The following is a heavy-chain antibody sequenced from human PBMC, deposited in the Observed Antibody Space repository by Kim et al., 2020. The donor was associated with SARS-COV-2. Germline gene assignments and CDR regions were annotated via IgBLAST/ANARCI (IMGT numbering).Heavy chain of an antibody. CDR1: GGSINSANYY. J-gene: IGHJ4*02. CDR3: ARIPARAASTGLGGFDY. CDR2: IGYRGDT. D-gene: IGHD3-16*01. Sequence: SETLSLTCTVSGGSINSANYYWTWIRQHPGEGLEWIGYIGYRGDTYFNPSLKSRVTISLDKSKNQFFLSLSSLTAADTAVYYCARIPARAASTGLGGFDYWGQGTLVTVSS. V-gene: IGHV4-31*03.